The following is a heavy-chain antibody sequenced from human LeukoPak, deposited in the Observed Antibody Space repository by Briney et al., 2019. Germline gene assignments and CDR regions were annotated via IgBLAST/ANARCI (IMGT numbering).Heavy chain of an antibody. Sequence: GGSLRLLCAASGLTFSSYWMSWVRQAPGKGLEWVASIKHDESEKYYVDSLKGRITISRDNAKNSLFLQTISLRAEDTAVYYCARQGYYDRSGYYSWGQGTLVTVSS. V-gene: IGHV3-7*01. J-gene: IGHJ4*02. CDR2: IKHDESEK. D-gene: IGHD3-22*01. CDR3: ARQGYYDRSGYYS. CDR1: GLTFSSYW.